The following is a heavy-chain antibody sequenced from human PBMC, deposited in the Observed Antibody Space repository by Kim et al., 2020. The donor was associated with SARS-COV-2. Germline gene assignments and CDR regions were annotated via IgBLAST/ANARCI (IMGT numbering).Heavy chain of an antibody. D-gene: IGHD1-26*01. Sequence: SVKVSCKASGGTFSSYAISWVRQAPGQGLEWMGGIIPIFGTANYAQKFQGRVTITADESTSTAYMELSSLRSEDTAVYYCARGTSWELRYYYYGMDVWGQGTTVTVS. CDR2: IIPIFGTA. CDR1: GGTFSSYA. V-gene: IGHV1-69*13. CDR3: ARGTSWELRYYYYGMDV. J-gene: IGHJ6*02.